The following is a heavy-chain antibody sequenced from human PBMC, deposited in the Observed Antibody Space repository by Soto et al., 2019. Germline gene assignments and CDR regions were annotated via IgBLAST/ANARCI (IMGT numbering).Heavy chain of an antibody. V-gene: IGHV1-8*01. Sequence: QVQLVQSGAEVKKPGASVKVSCKASGYTFTSYDIKWVRQATGQGLEWMGWMNPNSGNTGYAQKFQGRVTMTRNTSLSTAYMELSSLRSEDTAVYYRARERSAAGTGWFDPWGQRTLVTVSS. CDR2: MNPNSGNT. CDR1: GYTFTSYD. J-gene: IGHJ5*02. CDR3: ARERSAAGTGWFDP. D-gene: IGHD6-13*01.